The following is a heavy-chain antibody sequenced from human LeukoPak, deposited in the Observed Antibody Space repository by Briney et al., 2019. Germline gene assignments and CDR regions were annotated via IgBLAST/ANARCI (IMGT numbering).Heavy chain of an antibody. V-gene: IGHV3-53*01. D-gene: IGHD6-19*01. CDR2: IYSGGST. CDR1: GFTVSSNY. J-gene: IGHJ3*02. CDR3: ARGGHPPQWLVDDAFDI. Sequence: GGSLRLSCAASGFTVSSNYMSRVRQAPGKGLEWVSVIYSGGSTYYADSVKGRFTISRDNSKNTLYLQMNSLRAEDTAVYYCARGGHPPQWLVDDAFDIWGQGTMVTVSS.